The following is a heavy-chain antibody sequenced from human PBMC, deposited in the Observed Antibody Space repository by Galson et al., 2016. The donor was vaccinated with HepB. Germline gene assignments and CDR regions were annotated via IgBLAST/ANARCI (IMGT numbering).Heavy chain of an antibody. CDR1: GYTFTNYG. D-gene: IGHD6-13*01. V-gene: IGHV1-18*01. CDR3: ATRPADGSPYYFDC. Sequence: SVKVSCKASGYTFTNYGLSWVRQAPGQGLEWMGWISAYIGNARYAQKFQGRVTLTIDTSTSTAYMELRSLISDDAAVYYCATRPADGSPYYFDCWGQGTLVTVSS. CDR2: ISAYIGNA. J-gene: IGHJ4*02.